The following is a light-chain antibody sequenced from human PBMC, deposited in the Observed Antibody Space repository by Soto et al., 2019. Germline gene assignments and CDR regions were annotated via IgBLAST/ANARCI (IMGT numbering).Light chain of an antibody. V-gene: IGKV3-20*01. CDR2: GAS. J-gene: IGKJ5*01. CDR1: QSVSSY. CDR3: QQYGRSIT. Sequence: EIVLTQSPGTLSLSPGERSTLSYRASQSVSSYLAWYHQKPGQAPRLLIYGASSRATGIPDRFSGSGSGTDFTLTINRLEPEDFAVYYCQQYGRSITFGQGTRLDIK.